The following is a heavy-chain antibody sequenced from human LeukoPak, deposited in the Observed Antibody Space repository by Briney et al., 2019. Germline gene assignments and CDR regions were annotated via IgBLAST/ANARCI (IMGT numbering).Heavy chain of an antibody. D-gene: IGHD3-22*01. CDR1: GYTFTSYA. CDR3: ARVGLSRYYYDSSGYYPDY. Sequence: SVTVSCKASGYTFTSYAISWVRQAPGQGLEWMGGIIPIFGTANYAQKFQGRVTITADKSTSTAYMELSSLRSEDTAVYYCARVGLSRYYYDSSGYYPDYWGQGTLVTVSS. V-gene: IGHV1-69*06. CDR2: IIPIFGTA. J-gene: IGHJ4*02.